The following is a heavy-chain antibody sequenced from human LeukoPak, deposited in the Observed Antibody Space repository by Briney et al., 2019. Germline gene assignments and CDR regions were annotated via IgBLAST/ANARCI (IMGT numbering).Heavy chain of an antibody. CDR1: GFIFNTHA. J-gene: IGHJ4*02. CDR2: ISGNGAKT. V-gene: IGHV3-23*01. CDR3: AKDLGYSYGWVDY. Sequence: GGSLRLSCAASGFIFNTHAMSWVRQAPGKGLEWVSTISGNGAKTYSAGSVKGRFTISRDNSKNTLYLQMNSLRAEDTALYYCAKDLGYSYGWVDYWGQGILVTVSS. D-gene: IGHD5-18*01.